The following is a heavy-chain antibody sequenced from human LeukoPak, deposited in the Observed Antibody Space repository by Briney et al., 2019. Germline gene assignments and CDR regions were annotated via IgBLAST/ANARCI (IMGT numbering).Heavy chain of an antibody. J-gene: IGHJ4*02. V-gene: IGHV4-38-2*01. CDR3: ARGHRTGHFDY. Sequence: PPETLSLTCAVSGYSISSGYYWGWIRQPPGKGLEWIGSIYHSGSTYYNPSLKSRVTISVDTSKNQFSLKLSSVTAADTAVYYCARGHRTGHFDYWGQGTLVTVSS. D-gene: IGHD3/OR15-3a*01. CDR1: GYSISSGYY. CDR2: IYHSGST.